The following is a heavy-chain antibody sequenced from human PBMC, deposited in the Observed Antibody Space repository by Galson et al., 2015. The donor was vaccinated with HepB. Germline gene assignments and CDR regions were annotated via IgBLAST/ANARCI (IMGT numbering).Heavy chain of an antibody. CDR2: ISSSSSYT. CDR3: ARDGRQDYDILTGYRFDY. CDR1: GFIFSDYY. J-gene: IGHJ4*02. V-gene: IGHV3-11*06. Sequence: SPRLPCAASGFIFSDYYLGCSHQAPGQGLEWVSYISSSSSYTNYSDSVKGRFTISRDNAKNSLYLQMNSLRAEDTAVYYCARDGRQDYDILTGYRFDYWGQGTLVNVSS. D-gene: IGHD3-9*01.